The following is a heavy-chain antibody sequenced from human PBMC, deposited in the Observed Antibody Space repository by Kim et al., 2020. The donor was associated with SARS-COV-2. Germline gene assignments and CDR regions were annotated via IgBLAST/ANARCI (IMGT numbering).Heavy chain of an antibody. CDR2: ISYDGSNK. V-gene: IGHV3-30*18. Sequence: GGSLRLSCAASGFTFSSYGMHWVRQAPGKGLEWVAVISYDGSNKYYADSVKGRFTISRDNSKNTLYLQMNSLRAEDTAVYYCAKDLRGVVNYFDYWGQGTLVTVSS. CDR3: AKDLRGVVNYFDY. J-gene: IGHJ4*02. D-gene: IGHD2-2*01. CDR1: GFTFSSYG.